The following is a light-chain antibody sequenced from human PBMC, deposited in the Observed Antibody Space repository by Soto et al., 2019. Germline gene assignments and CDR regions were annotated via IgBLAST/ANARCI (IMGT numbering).Light chain of an antibody. Sequence: QSVLTQPASVSGSPGQSITISCTGTSSDVGGYNYVSWYQQYPVEAPKLILHEVSNRSSGVSTRFSGSKSGNTASLTISGLQTEDEADYYCSSYTSSSTLSYVFGTGTKVTVL. CDR1: SSDVGGYNY. CDR2: EVS. J-gene: IGLJ1*01. V-gene: IGLV2-14*01. CDR3: SSYTSSSTLSYV.